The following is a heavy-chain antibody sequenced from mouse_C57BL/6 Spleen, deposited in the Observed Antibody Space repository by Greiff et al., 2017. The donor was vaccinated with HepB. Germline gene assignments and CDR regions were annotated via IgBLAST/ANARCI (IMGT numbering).Heavy chain of an antibody. Sequence: EVHLVESGGDLVKPGGSLKLSCAASGFTFSSYGMSWVRQTPDKRLEWVATISSGGSYTYYPDSVKGRFTISRDNAKNTLYLQMSSLKSEDTAMYYCASQLHYFDYWGQGTTLTVSS. CDR3: ASQLHYFDY. CDR2: ISSGGSYT. CDR1: GFTFSSYG. J-gene: IGHJ2*01. V-gene: IGHV5-6*01.